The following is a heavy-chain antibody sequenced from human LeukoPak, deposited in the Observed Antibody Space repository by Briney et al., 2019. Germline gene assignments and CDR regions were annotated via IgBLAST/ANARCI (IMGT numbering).Heavy chain of an antibody. Sequence: GGSLRLSCAASGFTFSSYSMNWVRQAPGKGLEWVSSISSSSSYIYYADSVKGRFTISRDNSKNTLYLQMNNLRPEDTALYYCARQVGPDYWGQGTLVTVSS. CDR2: ISSSSSYI. D-gene: IGHD2-15*01. CDR1: GFTFSSYS. J-gene: IGHJ4*02. V-gene: IGHV3-21*04. CDR3: ARQVGPDY.